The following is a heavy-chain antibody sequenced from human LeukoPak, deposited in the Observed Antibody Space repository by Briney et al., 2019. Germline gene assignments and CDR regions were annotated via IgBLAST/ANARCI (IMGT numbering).Heavy chain of an antibody. V-gene: IGHV4-39*07. J-gene: IGHJ4*02. CDR1: GGSISSSSYY. D-gene: IGHD7-27*01. Sequence: SETLSLTCTVSGGSISSSSYYWGWIRQPPGKGLEWIGSIYHSGSTIYNPSLSGRVTISVDKSNNQFSLKLTSVTAADTAVYYCASRRVLTGEPYWGQGSLVTVSS. CDR2: IYHSGST. CDR3: ASRRVLTGEPY.